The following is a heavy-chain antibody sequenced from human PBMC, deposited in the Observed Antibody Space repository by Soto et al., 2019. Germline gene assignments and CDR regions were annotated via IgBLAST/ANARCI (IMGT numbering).Heavy chain of an antibody. CDR3: TTEKYGAGRVGVYY. J-gene: IGHJ4*02. CDR2: IVPTLRLT. V-gene: IGHV1-69*02. Sequence: QVQLVQSGAEVKKPGSSLKVSCETSGGTSTIYTISWVRQAPGQGLQWMGRIVPTLRLTNYAQEFQGRLPIPADTSTSTAHMELSSLTSEDAAVYYCTTEKYGAGRVGVYYWGQGTLVTVSS. CDR1: GGTSTIYT. D-gene: IGHD3-16*01.